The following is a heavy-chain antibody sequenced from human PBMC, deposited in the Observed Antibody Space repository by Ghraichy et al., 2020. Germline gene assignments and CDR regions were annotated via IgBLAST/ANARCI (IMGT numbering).Heavy chain of an antibody. J-gene: IGHJ4*02. Sequence: ASVKVSCKASGYTFTSYGINWVRQAPGQGLEWMGWINAYNGNTNYAQMLQGRVTMTTDTSTSTAYMELRSLRSDDTAVYYCARGDYSSGWYYIDYWGQGTTVTVSS. D-gene: IGHD6-19*01. CDR1: GYTFTSYG. CDR3: ARGDYSSGWYYIDY. CDR2: INAYNGNT. V-gene: IGHV1-18*01.